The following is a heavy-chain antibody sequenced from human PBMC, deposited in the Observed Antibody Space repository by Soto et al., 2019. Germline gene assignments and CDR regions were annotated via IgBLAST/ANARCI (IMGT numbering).Heavy chain of an antibody. CDR1: GVTFRSHA. J-gene: IGHJ5*02. CDR3: AKDLRTGYSITWFDP. Sequence: XSHRLSNTASGVTFRSHAVRWVPQTPGKGLEWVSAISGSGGSTYYADSVKGRFTISRDNSKNTLYLQMNSLRAEDTAVYYCAKDLRTGYSITWFDPWGQGTLVTVSS. V-gene: IGHV3-23*01. D-gene: IGHD3-9*01. CDR2: ISGSGGST.